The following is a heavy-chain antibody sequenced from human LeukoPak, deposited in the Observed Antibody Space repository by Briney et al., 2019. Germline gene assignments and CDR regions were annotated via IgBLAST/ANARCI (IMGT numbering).Heavy chain of an antibody. V-gene: IGHV3-11*01. D-gene: IGHD1-1*01. CDR1: AFTFSDHY. CDR3: ARATGKNYFDY. J-gene: IGHJ4*02. Sequence: PGGSLRLSCAASAFTFSDHYMSWIRQAPGKGLEWVSYISNTGDTMYYPDSVKGRFTISRDNARNSLYLQMNSLRADDTAVYYCARATGKNYFDYWGQGTQVTVSS. CDR2: ISNTGDTM.